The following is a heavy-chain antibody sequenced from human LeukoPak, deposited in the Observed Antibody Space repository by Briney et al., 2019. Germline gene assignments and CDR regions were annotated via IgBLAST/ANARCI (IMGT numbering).Heavy chain of an antibody. D-gene: IGHD6-13*01. CDR2: INPNSGGT. CDR3: ARVVWSIAAAGPPSRYYYMDV. V-gene: IGHV1-2*02. CDR1: GYTFTAYY. J-gene: IGHJ6*03. Sequence: ASVKVSCKASGYTFTAYYMHWVRQAPGHGLEWMGWINPNSGGTNYAQKFHGRVTMTRDTSISTAYMELSRLRSDDTAVYYCARVVWSIAAAGPPSRYYYMDVWGKGTTVTVSS.